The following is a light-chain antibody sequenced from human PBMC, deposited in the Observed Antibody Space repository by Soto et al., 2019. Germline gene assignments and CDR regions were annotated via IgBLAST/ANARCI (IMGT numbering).Light chain of an antibody. CDR1: QSLLQSNGYTY. CDR3: MQALQTAPWT. V-gene: IGKV2-28*01. J-gene: IGKJ1*01. Sequence: DLVMTQSPLSLPVTPGEPASISCRSSQSLLQSNGYTYLDWYLQKPGQSPQLLIYFDSTRASGVPDRFSGGGSGTDFTLKISRVEAEDVGVYYCMQALQTAPWTFGQGTKVEI. CDR2: FDS.